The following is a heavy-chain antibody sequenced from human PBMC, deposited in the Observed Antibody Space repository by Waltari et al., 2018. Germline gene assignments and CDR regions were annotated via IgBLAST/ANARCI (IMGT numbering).Heavy chain of an antibody. V-gene: IGHV3-30*01. CDR3: ARGGVAVSDPFDD. CDR1: GFTFSNCA. Sequence: QVQLVESGGGVVQPGRSLRLSCVASGFTFSNCAMHWVRQAPGKGLEWVAVVSYDGNNKFYAEDSVKGRFTISRDNSKSTVSLQMTSLRPEDTAVYYCARGGVAVSDPFDDWGQGTLVTVSA. CDR2: VSYDGNNK. D-gene: IGHD6-19*01. J-gene: IGHJ4*02.